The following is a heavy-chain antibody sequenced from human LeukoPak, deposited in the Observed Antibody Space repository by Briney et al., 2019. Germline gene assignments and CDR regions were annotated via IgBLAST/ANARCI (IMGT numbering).Heavy chain of an antibody. V-gene: IGHV4-59*08. Sequence: SETLSLTCTVSGGSVSSYYWSWIRQPPGKGLEWIGYIYYSGSTNYNPSFKSRVTISVDTSKNQFSLKLSSVTAADTAVYYCARQIIAAADPYYFDYWGQGTLVTVSS. CDR2: IYYSGST. J-gene: IGHJ4*02. CDR1: GGSVSSYY. CDR3: ARQIIAAADPYYFDY. D-gene: IGHD6-13*01.